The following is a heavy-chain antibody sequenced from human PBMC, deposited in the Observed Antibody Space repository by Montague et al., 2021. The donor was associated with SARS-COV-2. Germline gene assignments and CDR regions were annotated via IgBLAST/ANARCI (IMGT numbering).Heavy chain of an antibody. CDR3: ARLRRPDGYSYWFGP. V-gene: IGHV4-59*08. CDR1: GGSISSYY. Sequence: SETLSLTCTVSGGSISSYYWSWIRQPPGKGLEWIGYIYYGGSTNYSPSFKGRVIMSVDTSNNQFSLRLTSVTAADTAVYHCARLRRPDGYSYWFGPWGQGTLVTVSS. J-gene: IGHJ5*02. CDR2: IYYGGST. D-gene: IGHD5-24*01.